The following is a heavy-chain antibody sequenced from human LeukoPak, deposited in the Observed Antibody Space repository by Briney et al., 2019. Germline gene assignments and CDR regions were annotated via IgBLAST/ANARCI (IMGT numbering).Heavy chain of an antibody. CDR1: GGSFSGYY. Sequence: SETLSLTCAVYGGSFSGYYWSWIRQPPGKGLEWIGEINHSGSTNYNPSLKSRVTISVDTSKNQFSLKLSRLPAADTAVYYCARGPIRITIFGVVSPSYYYYYYMDVWGKGTTVTVSS. CDR2: INHSGST. CDR3: ARGPIRITIFGVVSPSYYYYYYMDV. V-gene: IGHV4-34*01. J-gene: IGHJ6*03. D-gene: IGHD3-3*01.